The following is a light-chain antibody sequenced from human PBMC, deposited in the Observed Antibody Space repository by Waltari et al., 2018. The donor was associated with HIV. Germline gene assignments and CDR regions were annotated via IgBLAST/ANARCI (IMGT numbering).Light chain of an antibody. CDR1: QSVSSSY. CDR2: VAS. CDR3: QQYTTSPFT. J-gene: IGKJ4*01. V-gene: IGKV3-20*01. Sequence: EIVLTQSPGTLSLSPGERATLSCRASQSVSSSYLAWYQQKPGQAPRLLIYVASSRATGIPDRFSGRGSGTDFTLTISRLEPEDFAVYYCQQYTTSPFTFGGGTKVEIK.